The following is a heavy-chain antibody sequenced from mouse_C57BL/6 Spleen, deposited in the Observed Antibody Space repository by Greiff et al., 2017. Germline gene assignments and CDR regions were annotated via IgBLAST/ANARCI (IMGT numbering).Heavy chain of an antibody. D-gene: IGHD3-2*02. CDR2: IYPGDGDT. CDR3: ADSSGYGYFDY. J-gene: IGHJ2*01. Sequence: VQLQQSGPELVKPGASVKISCKASGYAFSSSWMNWVKQRPGKGLEWIGRIYPGDGDTNYNGKFKGKATLTADKSSSTAYMQLSSLTSEDSAVYFCADSSGYGYFDYWGQGTTLTVAS. V-gene: IGHV1-82*01. CDR1: GYAFSSSW.